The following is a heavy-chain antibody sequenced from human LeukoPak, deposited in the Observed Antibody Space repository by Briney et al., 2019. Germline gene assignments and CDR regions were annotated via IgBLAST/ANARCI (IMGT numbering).Heavy chain of an antibody. CDR3: ARTNRDAFDM. J-gene: IGHJ3*02. D-gene: IGHD2-8*01. CDR1: GFTFSSYE. Sequence: PGGSLRLSCAASGFTFSSYEMNWVRQGPGKGLEWVSYISSSGTTKYYADSVKDRFTLSRDNAKKSLSLQMNSLRAEDTAIYYCARTNRDAFDMWGQGTVVTVSS. V-gene: IGHV3-48*03. CDR2: ISSSGTTK.